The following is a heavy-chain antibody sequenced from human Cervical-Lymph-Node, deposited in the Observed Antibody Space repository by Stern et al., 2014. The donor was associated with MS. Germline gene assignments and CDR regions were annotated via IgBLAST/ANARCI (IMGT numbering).Heavy chain of an antibody. CDR2: INPNSGGT. Sequence: VQLVESGAEVKKPGASVKVSCTASGYTFSNYYIHWVRQAPGQGLEWMGCINPNSGGTYYAQNFQGRVTMTSDTSVTTGYMELNSLTSDDTAVYFCARGDWDYEDYWGQGTLVTVSS. V-gene: IGHV1-2*02. J-gene: IGHJ4*02. CDR1: GYTFSNYY. D-gene: IGHD2-21*02. CDR3: ARGDWDYEDY.